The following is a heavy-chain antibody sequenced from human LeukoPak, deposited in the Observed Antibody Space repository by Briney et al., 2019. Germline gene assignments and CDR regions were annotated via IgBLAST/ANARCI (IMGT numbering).Heavy chain of an antibody. J-gene: IGHJ4*02. CDR1: GGSISDSRYY. CDR2: IHYSGST. CDR3: ARHDYIITYVLDN. D-gene: IGHD4/OR15-4a*01. Sequence: WETLSLTCTVAGGSISDSRYYWGWIRQPPGMGLEWIGNIHYSGSTNYNPSVKSRVTISIDTSKNQFSLELSSLTAADTAVYYCARHDYIITYVLDNWGEGTLVTVSS. V-gene: IGHV4-39*01.